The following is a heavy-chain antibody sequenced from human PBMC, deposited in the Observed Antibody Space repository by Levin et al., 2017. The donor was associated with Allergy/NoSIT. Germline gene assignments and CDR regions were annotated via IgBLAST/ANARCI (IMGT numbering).Heavy chain of an antibody. D-gene: IGHD3-9*01. CDR2: MYYSGST. V-gene: IGHV4-31*03. J-gene: IGHJ6*03. CDR3: SRAQNYDLLTYMDV. Sequence: SETLSLTCTVSGGSISSGAYYWNWIRQHPGRGLEWIGYMYYSGSTYYNPSLRSRVIISVDSSKNQFSLKPSSVAAAATAVYYCSRAQNYDLLTYMDVWGKGITVTVSS. CDR1: GGSISSGAYY.